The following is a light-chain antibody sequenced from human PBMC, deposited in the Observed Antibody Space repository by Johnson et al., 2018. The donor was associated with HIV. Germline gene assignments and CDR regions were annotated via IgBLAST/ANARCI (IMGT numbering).Light chain of an antibody. CDR1: SSNIGNNY. V-gene: IGLV1-51*01. J-gene: IGLJ1*01. Sequence: QSLLTQPPSVSAAPGQKVTISCSGSSSNIGNNYVSWYQQLPGTAPKLLIYDNNKRPSGIPDRFSGFKSGTSATLGITGLQTGDEADYYCGTWDTSLSAFVFGTGTTFTFL. CDR2: DNN. CDR3: GTWDTSLSAFV.